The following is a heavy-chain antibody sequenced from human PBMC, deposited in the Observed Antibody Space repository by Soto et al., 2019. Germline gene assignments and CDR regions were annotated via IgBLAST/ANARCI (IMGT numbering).Heavy chain of an antibody. CDR1: GGSISSSSYY. J-gene: IGHJ5*02. CDR3: ARDLYSYGPGWFDP. CDR2: IYYSGST. V-gene: IGHV4-39*02. D-gene: IGHD5-18*01. Sequence: SETLSLTCTVSGGSISSSSYYWGWIRQPPGKGLEWIGSIYYSGSTYYNPSLKSRVTISVDTSKNHFSLRLSSVTAADTAVYYCARDLYSYGPGWFDPWGQRTLVTVSS.